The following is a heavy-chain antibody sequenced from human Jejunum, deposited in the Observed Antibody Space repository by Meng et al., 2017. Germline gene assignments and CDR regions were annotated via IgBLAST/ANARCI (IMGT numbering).Heavy chain of an antibody. CDR3: ARNLKVYAFDL. J-gene: IGHJ3*01. Sequence: GESLKISCAASGFDVGNKYMSWVRQAPGKGLEWVSVIYSTGYIQYGDSVRGRFTIFRDFSKNTVSLQMDSLRPEDTAVYYFARNLKVYAFDLWGQGTLVTVSS. CDR1: GFDVGNKY. D-gene: IGHD3-9*01. V-gene: IGHV3-53*05. CDR2: IYSTGYI.